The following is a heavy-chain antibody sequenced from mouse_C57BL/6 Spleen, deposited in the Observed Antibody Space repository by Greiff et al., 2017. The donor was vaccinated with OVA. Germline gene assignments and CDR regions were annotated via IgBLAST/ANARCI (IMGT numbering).Heavy chain of an antibody. CDR1: GYTFTSYW. D-gene: IGHD1-1*01. CDR3: GYYGSSSRSYWYFDV. Sequence: QVQLQQSGAELVKPGASVKLSCKASGYTFTSYWMQWVKQRPGQGLEWIGEIDPSDSYTNYNQKFKGKATLTVDTSSSTAYMQLSSLTSEDSAVYYCGYYGSSSRSYWYFDVWGTGTTVTVSS. J-gene: IGHJ1*03. CDR2: IDPSDSYT. V-gene: IGHV1-50*01.